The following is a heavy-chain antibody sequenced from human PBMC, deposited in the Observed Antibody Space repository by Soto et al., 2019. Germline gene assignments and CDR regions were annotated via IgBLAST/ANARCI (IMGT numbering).Heavy chain of an antibody. J-gene: IGHJ4*02. V-gene: IGHV4-34*01. D-gene: IGHD2-8*02. CDR3: ARDKITGLFDY. Sequence: QVQLQQWGAGLLKPSETLSLTCAVYGGSFSGYYWTWIRQPPGTGLEWIGEINHSGSTNYNPSLNHRVNISVDTPKNQFPLTLTSVTAADTAVYSCARDKITGLFDYWGQGTLVNVSS. CDR1: GGSFSGYY. CDR2: INHSGST.